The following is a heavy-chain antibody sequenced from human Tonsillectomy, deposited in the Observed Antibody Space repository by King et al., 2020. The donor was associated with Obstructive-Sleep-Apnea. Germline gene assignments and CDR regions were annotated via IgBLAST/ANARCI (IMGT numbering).Heavy chain of an antibody. CDR1: GGTFSSYA. V-gene: IGHV1-69*12. J-gene: IGHJ3*02. CDR3: AREDTEPPLGAFDI. Sequence: VQLVQSGAEVKKPGSSVKVSCKASGGTFSSYAISWVRQAPGQGLEWMGGIIPIFGTANDALKFQGRVTITADESTSTAYMELSSLRSEDTAVYYCAREDTEPPLGAFDIWGQGTMVTVSS. D-gene: IGHD5-18*01. CDR2: IIPIFGTA.